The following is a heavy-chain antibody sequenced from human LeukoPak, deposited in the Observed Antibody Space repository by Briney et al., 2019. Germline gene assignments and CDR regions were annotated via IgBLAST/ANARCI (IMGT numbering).Heavy chain of an antibody. D-gene: IGHD3-16*01. J-gene: IGHJ4*02. V-gene: IGHV3-74*01. CDR3: ARVRRGDDFNPFDY. CDR2: INGDGSET. Sequence: PGGSLRLSCAASGFTFSNFWIYWVRHAPGKGLVWVSRINGDGSETIHADSVKGRFTISRDNAKNTLYLQMNSLRTEDTAVYYCARVRRGDDFNPFDYWGQGTLSPSPQ. CDR1: GFTFSNFW.